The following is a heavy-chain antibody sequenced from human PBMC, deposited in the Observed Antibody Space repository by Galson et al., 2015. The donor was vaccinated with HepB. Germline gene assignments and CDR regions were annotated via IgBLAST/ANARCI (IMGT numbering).Heavy chain of an antibody. CDR1: GFTFSTYW. D-gene: IGHD4-17*01. V-gene: IGHV3-74*01. CDR3: ARENDYGDYYHSYYMGV. CDR2: INTFGSDT. J-gene: IGHJ6*03. Sequence: LRLSCAASGFTFSTYWMHWVRQAPGKGLVWVSRINTFGSDTTYADSVTGRFTISRDNARNTLYLQMNSLRAEDTAVYYCARENDYGDYYHSYYMGVWGKGTTVTVSS.